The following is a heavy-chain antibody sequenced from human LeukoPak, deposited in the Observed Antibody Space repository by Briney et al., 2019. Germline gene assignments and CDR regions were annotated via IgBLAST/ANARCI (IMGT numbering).Heavy chain of an antibody. CDR3: ARHGSVRSPLGP. Sequence: PSENLSLTCTVSGGSISSYYWSWIRQPPGKGLEWIGYIYATGSTNYNPSLKSRVTISVDTSKNQFSLNLRSVTAADTAVYYCARHGSVRSPLGPWGQGTLVTVSS. V-gene: IGHV4-4*09. CDR1: GGSISSYY. D-gene: IGHD3-10*01. CDR2: IYATGST. J-gene: IGHJ5*02.